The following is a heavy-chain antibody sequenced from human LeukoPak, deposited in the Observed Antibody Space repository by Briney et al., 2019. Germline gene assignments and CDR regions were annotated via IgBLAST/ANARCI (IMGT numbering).Heavy chain of an antibody. J-gene: IGHJ4*02. V-gene: IGHV3-23*01. D-gene: IGHD6-19*01. Sequence: PGGSLRLSCAASGFTFTSSVMSWVRQAPGKGLEWVSAISGTGGSTFYADSVKGRFTNSRDNSKNTLYLQMNSLRADDTAVFYCTKGSMKSSGYDSWGQGTLVTVSS. CDR2: ISGTGGST. CDR1: GFTFTSSV. CDR3: TKGSMKSSGYDS.